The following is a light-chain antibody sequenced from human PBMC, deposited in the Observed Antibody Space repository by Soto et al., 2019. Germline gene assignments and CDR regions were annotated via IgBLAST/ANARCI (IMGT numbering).Light chain of an antibody. CDR3: SSYTSSSTVV. Sequence: QSAPTQPASVSGSPGQSITISCTGTSSDVGGYNFVSWYQQHPGTAPKLMIYDVSNRPSGVSNRFSGSKSGNTASLTISGLQPEDEADYYCSSYTSSSTVVFGGGTKLTVL. J-gene: IGLJ2*01. CDR2: DVS. CDR1: SSDVGGYNF. V-gene: IGLV2-14*01.